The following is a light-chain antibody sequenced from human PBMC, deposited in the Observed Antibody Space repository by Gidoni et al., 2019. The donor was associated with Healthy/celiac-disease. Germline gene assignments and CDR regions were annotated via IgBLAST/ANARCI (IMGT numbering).Light chain of an antibody. Sequence: DIQLTQSPSFLSASVGDRVTITCRASQGISSYLAWYQQKPGKAPKLLIYAASTLQSGVPSRFIGSGSGTEFTLTISSLQPEDFATYYCQQLNSYPLTFGQGTRLEIK. CDR2: AAS. CDR3: QQLNSYPLT. CDR1: QGISSY. V-gene: IGKV1-9*01. J-gene: IGKJ5*01.